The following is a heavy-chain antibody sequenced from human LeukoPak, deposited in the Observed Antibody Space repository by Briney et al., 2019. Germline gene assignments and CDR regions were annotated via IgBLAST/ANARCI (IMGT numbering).Heavy chain of an antibody. V-gene: IGHV3-48*03. CDR1: GFTFSTYE. J-gene: IGHJ4*02. CDR2: ISISGSTI. D-gene: IGHD5-12*01. Sequence: GESLRLSCAASGFTFSTYEVNWVRQAPGKGLEWVSYISISGSTIYYADSVKGRFTISRDNAKNSLYLQMNSLRAEDTAVYYCARDRSGYSGYDFFDYWGQGALVTVSS. CDR3: ARDRSGYSGYDFFDY.